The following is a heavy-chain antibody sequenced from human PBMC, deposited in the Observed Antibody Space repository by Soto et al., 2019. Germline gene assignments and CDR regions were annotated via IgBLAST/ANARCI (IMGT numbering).Heavy chain of an antibody. CDR3: AKEVPVRHYDFWSGYDHWFDP. CDR1: GFTFSSYA. Sequence: EVQLLESGGGLVQPGGSLRLSCAASGFTFSSYAMSWVRQAPGKGLEWVSAISGSGGSTYYADSVKGRFTISRDNSKNTLYLQMNSLRAEDTAVYYCAKEVPVRHYDFWSGYDHWFDPWGQGTLVTVSS. CDR2: ISGSGGST. J-gene: IGHJ5*02. D-gene: IGHD3-3*01. V-gene: IGHV3-23*01.